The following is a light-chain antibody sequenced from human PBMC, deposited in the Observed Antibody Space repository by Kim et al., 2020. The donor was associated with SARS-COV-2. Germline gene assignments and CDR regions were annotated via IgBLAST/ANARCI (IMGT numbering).Light chain of an antibody. J-gene: IGKJ2*01. CDR2: GAS. Sequence: SPGERATLSCRASQSVSSNLAWYQQKPGQAPRLLVYGASTRATGVPARFSGSGSGTEFTLTISSLQSEDFAVYYCQQYNIWPPLYTFGQGTKLEIK. CDR3: QQYNIWPPLYT. CDR1: QSVSSN. V-gene: IGKV3-15*01.